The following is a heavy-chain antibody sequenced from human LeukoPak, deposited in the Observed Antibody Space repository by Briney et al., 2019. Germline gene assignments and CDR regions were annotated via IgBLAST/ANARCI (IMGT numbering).Heavy chain of an antibody. CDR3: ARPPRGEGGSLRFDY. V-gene: IGHV1-46*01. CDR1: GYTFTSYY. Sequence: ASVKVSCKASGYTFTSYYMHWVRQAPGQGLEWMGIINPSGGSTRYAQKFQGRVTMNRDTSTSTVYMELSSLRSEDTAVYYCARPPRGEGGSLRFDYWGQGTLVTVSS. J-gene: IGHJ4*02. D-gene: IGHD3-16*01. CDR2: INPSGGST.